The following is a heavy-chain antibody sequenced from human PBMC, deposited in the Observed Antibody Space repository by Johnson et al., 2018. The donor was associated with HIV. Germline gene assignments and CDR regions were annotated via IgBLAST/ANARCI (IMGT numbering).Heavy chain of an antibody. CDR3: AGDPLPYYNFWRAYFYAVAL. V-gene: IGHV3-7*01. CDR2: IKQDGSDK. D-gene: IGHD3-3*01. CDR1: GFTFSDHW. Sequence: VQLVESGGGLVQRGGSLRLSCDASGFTFSDHWMNWVRQAPGKGLEWVATIKQDGSDKSYVDSVKGRFTISRDNAKNSLYLQMNSLRAADTGVYYCAGDPLPYYNFWRAYFYAVALWGQGTMVTVSS. J-gene: IGHJ3*01.